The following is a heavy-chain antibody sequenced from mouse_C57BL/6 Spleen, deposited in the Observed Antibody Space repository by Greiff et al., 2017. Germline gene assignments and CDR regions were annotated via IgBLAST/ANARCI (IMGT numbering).Heavy chain of an antibody. CDR2: INPNNGGT. V-gene: IGHV1-26*01. CDR3: ANHYDYAMDY. J-gene: IGHJ4*01. D-gene: IGHD1-2*01. Sequence: VQLQQSGPELVKPGASVKISCKASGYTFTDYYMNWVKQSHGKSLEWIGDINPNNGGTSYNQKFKGKATLTVDKSSSTAYMELRSLTSEDSAVYYCANHYDYAMDYWGQGTSVTVSS. CDR1: GYTFTDYY.